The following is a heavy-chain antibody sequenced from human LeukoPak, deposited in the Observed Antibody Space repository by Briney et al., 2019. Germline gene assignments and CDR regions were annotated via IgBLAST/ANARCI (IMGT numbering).Heavy chain of an antibody. D-gene: IGHD3-3*01. J-gene: IGHJ4*02. CDR3: ARAADDFWSGSSSAFDY. CDR1: GGSFSGYY. V-gene: IGHV4-59*01. CDR2: IYYSGST. Sequence: SETLSLTCAVYGGSFSGYYWSWIRQPPGKGLEWIGYIYYSGSTNYNPSLKSRVTISVDASKNQFSLKLSSVTAADTAVYYCARAADDFWSGSSSAFDYWGQGTLVTVSS.